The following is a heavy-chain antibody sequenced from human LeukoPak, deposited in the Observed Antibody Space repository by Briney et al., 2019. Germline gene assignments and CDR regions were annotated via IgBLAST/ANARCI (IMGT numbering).Heavy chain of an antibody. CDR3: ARGGVVVTDTLNDY. CDR2: ISSSSSYI. Sequence: GGSLRLSRAASGFTFSSYSMNWVRQAPGKGLEWVSSISSSSSYIYYADSVKGRFTISRDNAKNSLYLQMNSLRAEDTAVYYCARGGVVVTDTLNDYWGQGTLVTVSS. J-gene: IGHJ4*02. D-gene: IGHD2-21*02. CDR1: GFTFSSYS. V-gene: IGHV3-21*01.